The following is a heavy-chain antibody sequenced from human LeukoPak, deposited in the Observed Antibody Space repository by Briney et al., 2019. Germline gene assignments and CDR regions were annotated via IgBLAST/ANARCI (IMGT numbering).Heavy chain of an antibody. V-gene: IGHV3-23*01. CDR2: ISGSGGST. CDR3: AKELMYYYDSSGYYPSDAFDI. J-gene: IGHJ3*02. CDR1: GFTFSSYG. Sequence: GGSLRLSCAASGFTFSSYGMAWVRQAPGKGLEWVSAISGSGGSTYYADSVKGRFTISRDNSKNTLYLQMNSLRAEDTAVYYCAKELMYYYDSSGYYPSDAFDIWGQGTMVTVSS. D-gene: IGHD3-22*01.